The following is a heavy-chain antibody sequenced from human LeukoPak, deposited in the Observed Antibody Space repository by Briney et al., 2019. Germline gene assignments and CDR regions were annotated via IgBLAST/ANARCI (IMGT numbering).Heavy chain of an antibody. D-gene: IGHD6-13*01. J-gene: IGHJ6*02. CDR3: ARDSTEFSSSWYVGYYYGMDV. Sequence: GGSLRLSCAASGFTFSSYGMHWVRQAPGKGLEWVAVIWYDGSNKYYADSVKGRFTISRDNSKNTLYLQMNSLRAEDTAVYYCARDSTEFSSSWYVGYYYGMDVWGQGTTVTVSS. V-gene: IGHV3-33*01. CDR1: GFTFSSYG. CDR2: IWYDGSNK.